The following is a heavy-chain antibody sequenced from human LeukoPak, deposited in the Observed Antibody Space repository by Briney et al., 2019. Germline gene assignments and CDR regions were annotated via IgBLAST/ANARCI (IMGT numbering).Heavy chain of an antibody. J-gene: IGHJ3*01. CDR1: GYAFTSYF. D-gene: IGHD1-26*01. CDR3: ARGPQVGAFDL. Sequence: ASVKVSCKASGYAFTSYFMHWVRQAPGQGLEWMGIINPSGGSTSYAQKFQGRVTMTRDTSTSTVYMELSSLRSEDTAVYYCARGPQVGAFDLWGQGTMVTVSS. V-gene: IGHV1-46*01. CDR2: INPSGGST.